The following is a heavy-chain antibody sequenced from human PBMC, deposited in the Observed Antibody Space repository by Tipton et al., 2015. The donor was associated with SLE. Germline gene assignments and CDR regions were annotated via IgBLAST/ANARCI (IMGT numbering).Heavy chain of an antibody. CDR1: GCSIRSSSYY. CDR2: IYYSGST. J-gene: IGHJ5*02. D-gene: IGHD6-6*01. V-gene: IGHV4-39*07. Sequence: TLSLTCTVSGCSIRSSSYYWGWIRQPPGKGLEWIGSIYYSGSTYYNPSLKSRVTISVDTSQNQFSLKLSSVTAADTAVYYCARHAGIAARPNWFDPWGQGTLVTVSS. CDR3: ARHAGIAARPNWFDP.